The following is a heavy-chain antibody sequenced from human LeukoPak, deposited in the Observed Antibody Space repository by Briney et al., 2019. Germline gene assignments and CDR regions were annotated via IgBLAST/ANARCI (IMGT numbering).Heavy chain of an antibody. CDR1: GGSFSGYY. V-gene: IGHV4-34*01. J-gene: IGHJ6*03. D-gene: IGHD2-2*01. Sequence: SETLSPTCAVYGGSFSGYYWSWIRQPPGKGLEWIGEINHSGSTNYNPSLKSRVTISVDTSKNQFSLKLSSVTAADTAVYYCARHGCSSTSCSLGYYYMDVWGKGTTVTISS. CDR2: INHSGST. CDR3: ARHGCSSTSCSLGYYYMDV.